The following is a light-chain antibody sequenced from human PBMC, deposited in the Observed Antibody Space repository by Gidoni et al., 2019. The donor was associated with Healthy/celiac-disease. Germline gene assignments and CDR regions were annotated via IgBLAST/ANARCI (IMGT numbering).Light chain of an antibody. V-gene: IGKV1-39*01. J-gene: IGKJ4*01. CDR1: QSISSY. Sequence: IQLTQSPSSLSASVGDRVTITCRASQSISSYLNWYQQKPGKAPKPLIYAASSLQSGVTSRFSGSGSGTDFTLSSSSLQPEDFATYYCQQSYSTPSFGGGTKVEIK. CDR3: QQSYSTPS. CDR2: AAS.